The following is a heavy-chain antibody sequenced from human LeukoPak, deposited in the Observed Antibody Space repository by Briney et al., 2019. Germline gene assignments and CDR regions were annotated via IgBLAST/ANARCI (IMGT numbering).Heavy chain of an antibody. J-gene: IGHJ4*02. CDR3: AREGGITVAGKFDS. V-gene: IGHV3-30*02. D-gene: IGHD6-19*01. Sequence: GGSLRLSCAALELTFSTSGMHWVGRAPGKGLGWLAFIQYDESDKYYADSVRGRFTISRDNSKNTLYLQMNSLRAEDTAVYYCAREGGITVAGKFDSWGQGTLVTVSS. CDR1: ELTFSTSG. CDR2: IQYDESDK.